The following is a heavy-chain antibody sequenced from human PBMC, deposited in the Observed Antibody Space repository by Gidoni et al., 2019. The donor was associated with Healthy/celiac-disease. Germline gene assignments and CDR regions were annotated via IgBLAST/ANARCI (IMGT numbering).Heavy chain of an antibody. CDR3: ARHESSGWYRDWFDP. CDR2: IDPSDSST. D-gene: IGHD6-19*01. CDR1: GYSVTSYW. J-gene: IGHJ5*02. Sequence: EVQLVQSGAEVKKPGESLRICCKGSGYSVTSYWISWVRQMPGKGLEWMGRIDPSDSSTNCCPSFQGHVTISADKSISTAYLQWSSLKASDTAMYYCARHESSGWYRDWFDPWGQGTLVTVSS. V-gene: IGHV5-10-1*01.